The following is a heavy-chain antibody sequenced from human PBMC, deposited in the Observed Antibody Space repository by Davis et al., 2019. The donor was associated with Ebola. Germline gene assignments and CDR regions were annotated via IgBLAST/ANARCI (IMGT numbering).Heavy chain of an antibody. D-gene: IGHD3-10*01. V-gene: IGHV1-8*01. J-gene: IGHJ6*02. CDR3: ARLRTTMVQGVRGSPYYYYYYGMDV. CDR1: GYTFTSYD. CDR2: MNPNSGNT. Sequence: ASVKVSCKASGYTFTSYDINWVRQATGQGLEWMGWMNPNSGNTGYAQKFQGRVTMTRNTSISTAYMELSSLRSEDTAVYYCARLRTTMVQGVRGSPYYYYYYGMDVWGQGTTVTVSS.